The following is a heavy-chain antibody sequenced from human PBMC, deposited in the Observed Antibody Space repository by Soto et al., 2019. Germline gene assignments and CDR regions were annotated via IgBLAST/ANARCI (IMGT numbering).Heavy chain of an antibody. CDR2: ISYDGSNK. CDR3: SRDQRGGIAAAGTTTAQGFDY. CDR1: GFTVSSNY. D-gene: IGHD6-13*01. V-gene: IGHV3-30-3*01. Sequence: GGSLRLSCAASGFTVSSNYMSWVRQAPGKGLEWVAVISYDGSNKYYAASVKGRFTISRDNSKNTLYLQMNSLRADDTAVYYCSRDQRGGIAAAGTTTAQGFDYWGKGTLVTVSS. J-gene: IGHJ4*02.